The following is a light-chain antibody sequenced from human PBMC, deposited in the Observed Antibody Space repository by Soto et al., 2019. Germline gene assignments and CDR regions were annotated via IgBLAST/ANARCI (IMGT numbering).Light chain of an antibody. J-gene: IGLJ1*01. CDR3: AAWDDSFNGPG. V-gene: IGLV1-47*01. Sequence: QSLPTQTPSASGTPGPTVTISCSGSSSNIGPTYVYWYHQLPGTAPKLRVHRNSQRPSGVPDPFSGSKSGTSASLVISGLRSDDEGDYYCAAWDDSFNGPGFGSGTKVTV. CDR1: SSNIGPTY. CDR2: RNS.